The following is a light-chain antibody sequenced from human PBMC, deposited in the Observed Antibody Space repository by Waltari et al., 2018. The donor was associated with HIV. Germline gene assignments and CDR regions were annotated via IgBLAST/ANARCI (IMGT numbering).Light chain of an antibody. CDR2: WAS. CDR1: QSVLYSSDNKNY. J-gene: IGKJ1*01. Sequence: DIVMTQSPDSLAVSLGETATINCKSSQSVLYSSDNKNYLALSQQKPGQPPKLLIYWASTRESGVPDRFSGSGSGTDFTLTISSLQAEDVAVYYCHQYYSAPWTFGQGTKVEI. V-gene: IGKV4-1*01. CDR3: HQYYSAPWT.